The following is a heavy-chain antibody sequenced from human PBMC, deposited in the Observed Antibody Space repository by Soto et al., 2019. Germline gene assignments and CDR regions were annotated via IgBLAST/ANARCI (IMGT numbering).Heavy chain of an antibody. V-gene: IGHV3-15*01. CDR3: TTAGETGYYYYYYMDV. Sequence: EVQLVESGGGLVKPGGSLRLSCAASGFTFSNAWMSWVRHAPGKGLEWVGRIKSKTDGGTTDYAAPVKGRFTISRDDSKNTLYLQMNSLKTEDTAVYYCTTAGETGYYYYYYMDVWGKGTTVTVAS. CDR1: GFTFSNAW. J-gene: IGHJ6*03. CDR2: IKSKTDGGTT.